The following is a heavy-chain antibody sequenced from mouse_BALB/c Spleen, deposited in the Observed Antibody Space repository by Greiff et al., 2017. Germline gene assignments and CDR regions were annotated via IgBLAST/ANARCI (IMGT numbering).Heavy chain of an antibody. D-gene: IGHD1-1*01. CDR3: ARDYGSSGDY. CDR1: GYTFTSYW. J-gene: IGHJ2*01. Sequence: DLVTPGASVKLSCTASGYTFTSYWINWIKQRPGQGLEWIGRIAPGSGSTYYNEMFKGKATLTVDTSSSTAYIQLSSLSSEDSAVYCGARDYGSSGDYWGQGTTLTVSA. CDR2: IAPGSGST. V-gene: IGHV1S41*01.